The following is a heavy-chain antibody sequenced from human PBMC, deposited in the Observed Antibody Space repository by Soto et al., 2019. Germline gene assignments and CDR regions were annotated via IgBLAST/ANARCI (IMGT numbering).Heavy chain of an antibody. CDR3: ARQDTTAYHGF. D-gene: IGHD1-26*01. J-gene: IGHJ4*02. V-gene: IGHV3-30-3*01. Sequence: QVQMVESGGGVVQPGTSLRLSCAASGFSFSSYVLHWFRQAPGKGLEWVAVVSHDGTNKYYAGSVKGRFTISRDNSRNTLYLQLDSLRAEDAAVFYCARQDTTAYHGFWGQGTLVTVSS. CDR2: VSHDGTNK. CDR1: GFSFSSYV.